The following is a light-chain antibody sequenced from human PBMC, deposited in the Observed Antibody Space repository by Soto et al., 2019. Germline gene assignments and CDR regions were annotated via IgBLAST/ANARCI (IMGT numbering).Light chain of an antibody. Sequence: ETVLTQSPGTLSLSPGARATLSCRASQSVSSNYLVWYQQKPGTAPRLLISGDSTSATGIPDRFSGSGSGTAFTLTISRLEHEDVAGYYCQKYAPSPAITFGQGTRVEIK. V-gene: IGKV3-20*01. CDR2: GDS. CDR3: QKYAPSPAIT. CDR1: QSVSSNY. J-gene: IGKJ5*01.